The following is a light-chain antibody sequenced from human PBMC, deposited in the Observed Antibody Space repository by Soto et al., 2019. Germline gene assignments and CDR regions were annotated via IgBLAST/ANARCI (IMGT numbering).Light chain of an antibody. CDR2: LNSDGSH. V-gene: IGLV4-69*01. Sequence: QSVLTQSPSASASLGASVKLTCTLSSGHSTYAIAWHQQQPEKGPRFLMKLNSDGSHNRGDGIPDRFSGSSSGAERYLPISGLQSEDEAEYYCQTWGTGIVILGGGTKLTVL. CDR3: QTWGTGIVI. J-gene: IGLJ2*01. CDR1: SGHSTYA.